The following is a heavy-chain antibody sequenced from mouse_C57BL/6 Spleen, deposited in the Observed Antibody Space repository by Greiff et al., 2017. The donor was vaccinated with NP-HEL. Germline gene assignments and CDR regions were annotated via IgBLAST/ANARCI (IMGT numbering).Heavy chain of an antibody. J-gene: IGHJ2*01. V-gene: IGHV1-69*01. CDR2: IDPSDSYT. CDR1: GYTFTSYW. CDR3: ARPGDYDGLDN. D-gene: IGHD2-4*01. Sequence: QVQLQQPGAELVMPGASVKLSCKASGYTFTSYWMHWVKQRPGQGLEWIGEIDPSDSYTNYNQKFKGKSTLTVDKSSSTAYMQLSSLTSEDSAVYYCARPGDYDGLDNWGQGTTLTVSS.